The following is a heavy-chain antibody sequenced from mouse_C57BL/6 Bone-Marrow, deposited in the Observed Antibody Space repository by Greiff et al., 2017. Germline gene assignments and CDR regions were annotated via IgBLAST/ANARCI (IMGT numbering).Heavy chain of an antibody. CDR1: GFSLTSYG. D-gene: IGHD2-1*01. J-gene: IGHJ3*01. V-gene: IGHV2-6*01. CDR3: ASVGAIYYGTTSFAY. Sequence: VQRVESGPGLVAPSPSLSITCTVSGFSLTSYGVDWVRQSPGKGLEWLGVIWGVGSTNYNSALKSRLSISKDNSKSQVFLKMNSLQTDDAAMYYCASVGAIYYGTTSFAYGGQGTLVTVSA. CDR2: IWGVGST.